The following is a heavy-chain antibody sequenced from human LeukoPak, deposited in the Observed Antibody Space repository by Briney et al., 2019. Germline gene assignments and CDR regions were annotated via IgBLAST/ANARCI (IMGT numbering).Heavy chain of an antibody. V-gene: IGHV1-18*01. CDR2: ISTYNGNT. J-gene: IGHJ3*02. Sequence: ASVKVSCKASGYTFTSYGISWVRQAPGQGLEWIGWISTYNGNTNYAQKLQGRVTMTTDTSTSTAYMELRSLRSDDTAVYYCARGTYCSGGSCYVGAFDIWGQGTMVTVSS. CDR3: ARGTYCSGGSCYVGAFDI. D-gene: IGHD2-15*01. CDR1: GYTFTSYG.